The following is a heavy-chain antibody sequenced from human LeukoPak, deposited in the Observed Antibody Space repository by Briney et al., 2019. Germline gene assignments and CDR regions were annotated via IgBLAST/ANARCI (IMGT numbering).Heavy chain of an antibody. CDR1: GYNFTTYE. J-gene: IGHJ4*02. Sequence: GASVKVSCKTSGYNFTTYEINWVRQATGQEPEWMGWMDPNSGDTGSVQKFQGRVTMTWNTSIGTAYMELSSLTSEDTAIYYCARASLVDYPTLDFWGQGTLVTVSS. CDR2: MDPNSGDT. CDR3: ARASLVDYPTLDF. V-gene: IGHV1-8*01. D-gene: IGHD4-11*01.